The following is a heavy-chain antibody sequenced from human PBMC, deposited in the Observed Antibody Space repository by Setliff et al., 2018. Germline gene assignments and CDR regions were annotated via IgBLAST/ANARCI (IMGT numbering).Heavy chain of an antibody. CDR1: GFTFSNYR. Sequence: PGGSLRLSCAASGFTFSNYRMHWGRHAPGKGLEWVAVIWHDGGNKYHADSVEGLFTISRDNSKNTLYLQMNRLRPEDTAVYYCARTCSGSGCYAGLESWGQGTPVTVSS. J-gene: IGHJ4*02. CDR2: IWHDGGNK. CDR3: ARTCSGSGCYAGLES. D-gene: IGHD2-15*01. V-gene: IGHV3-33*08.